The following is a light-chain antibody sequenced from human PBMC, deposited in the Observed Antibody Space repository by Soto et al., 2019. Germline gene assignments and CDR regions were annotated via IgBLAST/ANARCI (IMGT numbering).Light chain of an antibody. CDR1: FTVSGY. Sequence: DVQITQSPASLSASVGDRVSITCRTSFTVSGYLNWWQQRPGKAPTLLIYGTFKLHSGVPSRFSGSGSGADFTLTITNVQPEDIATYYCQQSYTTPVTFGAGTRLE. J-gene: IGKJ5*01. CDR3: QQSYTTPVT. V-gene: IGKV1-39*01. CDR2: GTF.